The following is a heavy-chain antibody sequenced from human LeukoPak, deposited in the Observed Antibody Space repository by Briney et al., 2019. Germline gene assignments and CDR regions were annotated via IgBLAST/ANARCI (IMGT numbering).Heavy chain of an antibody. CDR3: AKTTTVLLDGFDV. CDR1: GFTFSSYG. Sequence: PGGSLRLSCAASGFTFSSYGMHWVRQAPGKGLEYVSTISHNGGSTYYTDSVKGRFTISRDNSKNTLYLQMSSLRAEDTALYYCAKTTTVLLDGFDVWGQGTMVTVSS. CDR2: ISHNGGST. D-gene: IGHD4-17*01. V-gene: IGHV3-64D*06. J-gene: IGHJ3*01.